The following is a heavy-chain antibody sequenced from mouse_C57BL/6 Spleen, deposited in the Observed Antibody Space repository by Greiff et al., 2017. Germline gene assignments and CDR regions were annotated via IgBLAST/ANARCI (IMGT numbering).Heavy chain of an antibody. CDR2: ISDGGSYT. D-gene: IGHD2-5*01. CDR1: GFTFSSYA. V-gene: IGHV5-4*01. J-gene: IGHJ4*01. Sequence: EVKLMESGGGLVKPGGSLKLSCAASGFTFSSYAMSWVRQTPEKRLEWVATISDGGSYTYYPDNVKGRFTISRDNAKNNLYLQMSHLKSEDTAMYYCARDDYSNPYAMDYWGQGTSVTVSS. CDR3: ARDDYSNPYAMDY.